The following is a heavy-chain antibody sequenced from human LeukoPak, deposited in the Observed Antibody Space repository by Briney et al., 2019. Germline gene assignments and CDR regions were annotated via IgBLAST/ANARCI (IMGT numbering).Heavy chain of an antibody. J-gene: IGHJ4*02. CDR1: GFTFSSYG. CDR2: ISYDGSNK. CDR3: AKGLVAGESY. Sequence: PGRFLRLSCAASGFTFSSYGKHWVRQAPGKGLEWVAVISYDGSNKYYADSVKGRFTISRDNSKNTLYLQVNSLRAEDTAVYYCAKGLVAGESYWGQGTLVTVSS. D-gene: IGHD5-12*01. V-gene: IGHV3-30*18.